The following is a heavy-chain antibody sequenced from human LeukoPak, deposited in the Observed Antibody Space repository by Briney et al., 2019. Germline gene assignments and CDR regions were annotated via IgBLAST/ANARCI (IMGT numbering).Heavy chain of an antibody. CDR1: GGSISSYY. Sequence: SETLSLTCTVSGGSISSYYWSWIRQPPGKGLEWIGYIYYSGSTNYNPSLKSRVTISVDTSKNQFSLKLSSVTAADTAVYYCARGGPSYYYGSGAIDYWGQGTLVTVSS. CDR3: ARGGPSYYYGSGAIDY. D-gene: IGHD3-10*01. CDR2: IYYSGST. J-gene: IGHJ4*02. V-gene: IGHV4-59*01.